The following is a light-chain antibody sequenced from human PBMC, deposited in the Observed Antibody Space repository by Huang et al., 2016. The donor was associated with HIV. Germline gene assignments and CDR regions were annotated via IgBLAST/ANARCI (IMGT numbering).Light chain of an antibody. J-gene: IGKJ2*01. CDR1: QNIDNY. CDR3: LQSYSMFRT. Sequence: EIQMTQSPSSLSASVGDTVTITCRASQNIDNYLNLYQQRPGKAPKLLIYSASSLQTGVPSRFSGSGSGTDFTLTIDSLQPEDFATYYCLQSYSMFRTFGQGTKLDFK. CDR2: SAS. V-gene: IGKV1-39*01.